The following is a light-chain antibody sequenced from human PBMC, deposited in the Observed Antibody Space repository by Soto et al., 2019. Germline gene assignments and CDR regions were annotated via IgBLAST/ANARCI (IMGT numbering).Light chain of an antibody. CDR1: QTIMTY. CDR3: QHYNSYSEA. V-gene: IGKV1-17*01. J-gene: IGKJ1*01. CDR2: TAS. Sequence: DIQMTQSPSSLSASVGDEVTITCRASQTIMTYLNWYQLKPGKAPKGLIYTASSLHSGVPSRFSGSGSGTDFTLTISSLQPEDFATYYCQHYNSYSEAFGQGTKVDIK.